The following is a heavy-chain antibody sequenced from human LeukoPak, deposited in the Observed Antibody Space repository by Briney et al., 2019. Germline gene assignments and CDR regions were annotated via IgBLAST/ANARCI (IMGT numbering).Heavy chain of an antibody. Sequence: ASVKVSCKASGYTFTSYAMNWVRQAPGQGLEWMGWINTNTGNPTYAQGFTGRFVFSLDTSVSTAYLQISSLKAEDTAVYYCAGPDPFYYDFWSGYQYYFDYWGQGTLVTVSS. CDR2: INTNTGNP. J-gene: IGHJ4*02. V-gene: IGHV7-4-1*02. CDR3: AGPDPFYYDFWSGYQYYFDY. CDR1: GYTFTSYA. D-gene: IGHD3-3*01.